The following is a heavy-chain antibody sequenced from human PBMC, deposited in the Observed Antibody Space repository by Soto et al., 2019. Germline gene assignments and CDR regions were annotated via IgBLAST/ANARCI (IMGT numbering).Heavy chain of an antibody. D-gene: IGHD5-18*01. J-gene: IGHJ6*03. V-gene: IGHV4-34*01. Sequence: QVQLQQWGAGLLKPSETLSLTCAVYGGSFSGYYWSWIRQPPGKGLEWIGEINHSGSTNYNPSLKSRVTISVDTSKIQFSLKLSSVPAADTAVYYCARGRGYSYDDPYYYYSSDMDVWGKGTTVTVSS. CDR1: GGSFSGYY. CDR2: INHSGST. CDR3: ARGRGYSYDDPYYYYSSDMDV.